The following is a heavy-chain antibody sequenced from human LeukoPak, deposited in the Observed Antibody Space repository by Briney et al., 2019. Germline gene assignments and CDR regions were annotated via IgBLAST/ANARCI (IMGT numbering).Heavy chain of an antibody. V-gene: IGHV5-51*01. D-gene: IGHD6-13*01. CDR3: ASRLAYSSRWYNP. CDR1: GYSASTYW. J-gene: IGHJ5*02. CDR2: IYPVASAT. Sequence: GESLKSSCQGFGYSASTYWIGSVRQMSGKSLGWMWIIYPVASATRDTPSSQGPITISLDKSISTAYLQWGRLKAPDTAMYYCASRLAYSSRWYNPWGQGTLVTVSS.